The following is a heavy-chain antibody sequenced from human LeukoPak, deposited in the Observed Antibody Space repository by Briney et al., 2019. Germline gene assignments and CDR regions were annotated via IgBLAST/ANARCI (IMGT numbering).Heavy chain of an antibody. V-gene: IGHV5-51*01. Sequence: GESLKISCEGSGYSFTSYWIGWVRQMPGKGLEWVAIIYPGDSDTKYSPSFQGQVTISADKSISTAYLQWRSLKASDTAMYYCATYYYDSSGYYFDYWGQGILVTVSS. D-gene: IGHD3-22*01. CDR1: GYSFTSYW. CDR3: ATYYYDSSGYYFDY. CDR2: IYPGDSDT. J-gene: IGHJ4*02.